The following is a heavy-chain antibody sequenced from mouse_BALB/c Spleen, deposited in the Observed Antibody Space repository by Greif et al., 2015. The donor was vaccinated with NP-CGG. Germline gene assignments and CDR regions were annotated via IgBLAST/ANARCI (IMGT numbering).Heavy chain of an antibody. CDR1: GFKIKDTY. J-gene: IGHJ1*01. CDR2: IDPANGNT. Sequence: VQLQQSGAELVKPGASVKLSCTASGFKIKDTYMHWVKQRPEQGLEWIGRIDPANGNTKYDPKFQGKATITADTSSNTAYLQLSSLTSEDTAVYYCANWDWYFDVWGAGTTVTVSS. V-gene: IGHV14-3*02. CDR3: ANWDWYFDV. D-gene: IGHD4-1*02.